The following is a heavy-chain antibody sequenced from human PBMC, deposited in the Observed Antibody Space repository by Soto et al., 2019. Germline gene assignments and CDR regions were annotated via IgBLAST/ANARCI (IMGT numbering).Heavy chain of an antibody. D-gene: IGHD1-1*01. CDR3: ATGTNGTTGWYHP. J-gene: IGHJ5*02. Sequence: QEQLVQSGTEVKKPGASVTVSCKSSGYTFTDFYLHWLRQSPGQGLGWVGWINPKTGDTKSSPKFQGRVTMSSDKSVSTDYIDMNSLTSDDTAMYYCATGTNGTTGWYHPWGQGTRVTVSS. CDR2: INPKTGDT. CDR1: GYTFTDFY. V-gene: IGHV1-2*02.